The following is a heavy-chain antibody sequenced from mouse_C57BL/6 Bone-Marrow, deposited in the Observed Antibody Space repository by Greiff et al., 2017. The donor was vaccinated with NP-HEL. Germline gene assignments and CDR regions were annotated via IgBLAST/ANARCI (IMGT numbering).Heavy chain of an antibody. V-gene: IGHV1-81*01. CDR2: IYPRSGNT. CDR1: GYTFTSYG. D-gene: IGHD2-1*01. Sequence: VKLQESGAELARPGASVKLSCKASGYTFTSYGISWVKQRTGQGLEWIGEIYPRSGNTYYNEKFKGKATLTADKSSSTAYMELRSLTSEDSAVYFCAGGNYSYYFDYWGQGTTLTVSS. CDR3: AGGNYSYYFDY. J-gene: IGHJ2*01.